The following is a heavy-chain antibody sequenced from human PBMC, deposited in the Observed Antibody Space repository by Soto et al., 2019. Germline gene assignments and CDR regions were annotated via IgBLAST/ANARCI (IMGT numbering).Heavy chain of an antibody. CDR2: IYYSGGT. CDR1: GGSISSSSYY. D-gene: IGHD6-19*01. Sequence: SETLSLTCTVPGGSISSSSYYWGWIRQPPGKGLEWIGSIYYSGGTYYNPSLKSRVTISVDTSKNQFSLKLSAVTAADTAVYYCASGYSSGWALSRSLSNLWYYYYYGMDVWGQGTTVTVSS. V-gene: IGHV4-39*01. J-gene: IGHJ6*02. CDR3: ASGYSSGWALSRSLSNLWYYYYYGMDV.